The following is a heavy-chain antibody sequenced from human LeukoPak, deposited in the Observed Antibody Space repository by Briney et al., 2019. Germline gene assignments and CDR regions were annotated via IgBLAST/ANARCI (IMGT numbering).Heavy chain of an antibody. CDR1: GYTFTSYD. V-gene: IGHV1-8*01. CDR2: MNPNSGDT. CDR3: SRPRWLRSGAMDV. Sequence: ASVKVSCKASGYTFTSYDINWVRQATGQGLEWLGWMNPNSGDTLYAQKFQGRFTMTRNTSISTAYMELSSLRSDDTAVFYCSRPRWLRSGAMDVWGQGTTVVVSS. J-gene: IGHJ6*02. D-gene: IGHD5-12*01.